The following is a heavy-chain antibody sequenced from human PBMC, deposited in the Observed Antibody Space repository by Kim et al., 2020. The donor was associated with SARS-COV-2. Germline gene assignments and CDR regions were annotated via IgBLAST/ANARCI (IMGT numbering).Heavy chain of an antibody. CDR1: GFTFSSYS. Sequence: GGSLRLSCAASGFTFSSYSMNWVRQAPGKGLEWVSSISSSSSYIYYADSVKGRFTISRDNAKNSLYLQMNSLRAEDTAVYYCARDGQFLEWLSPWYYDYYMDFGDKGTTVTVSS. V-gene: IGHV3-21*01. CDR2: ISSSSSYI. D-gene: IGHD3-3*01. J-gene: IGHJ6*03. CDR3: ARDGQFLEWLSPWYYDYYMDF.